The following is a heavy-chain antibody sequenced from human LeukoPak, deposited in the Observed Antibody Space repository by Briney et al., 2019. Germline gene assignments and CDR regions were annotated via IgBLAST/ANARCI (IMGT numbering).Heavy chain of an antibody. Sequence: GGSLRLSCAASGFTFSTYAMNWVRQAPGKGLESVSAISDSGDTTYYADSVKGRFTISRDNAKNSLYLQMNSLRAEDTAVYYCARDRSIAARRPLYYFDYWGQGTLVTVSS. V-gene: IGHV3-23*01. CDR3: ARDRSIAARRPLYYFDY. CDR2: ISDSGDTT. CDR1: GFTFSTYA. J-gene: IGHJ4*02. D-gene: IGHD6-6*01.